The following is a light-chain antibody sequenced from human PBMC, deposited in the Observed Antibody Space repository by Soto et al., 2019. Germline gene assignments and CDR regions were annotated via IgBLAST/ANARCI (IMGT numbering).Light chain of an antibody. CDR2: AAS. Sequence: DLQMTQSPSSLSASVGDRVTITCRASQSISRYLNWYQQKPGIAPKLLIYAASSLQSGVTSRVSGSVSGTDLILTISSLRPVDLANEHCQQSYSIPKTLGQGTKVDI. V-gene: IGKV1-39*01. J-gene: IGKJ1*01. CDR3: QQSYSIPKT. CDR1: QSISRY.